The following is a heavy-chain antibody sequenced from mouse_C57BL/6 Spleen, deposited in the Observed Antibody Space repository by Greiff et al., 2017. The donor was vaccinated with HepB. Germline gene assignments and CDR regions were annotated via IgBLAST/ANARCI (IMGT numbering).Heavy chain of an antibody. Sequence: EVQLQQSGTVLARPGASVKISCKTSGYTFTSYWMHWVKQRPGQGLEWIGAIYPGNSDTSYNQKFKGKAKLTAVTSASTAYMELSSLTNEDSAVYYCTRETFYYGFWFAYWGQGTLVTVSA. J-gene: IGHJ3*01. D-gene: IGHD2-2*01. CDR1: GYTFTSYW. CDR3: TRETFYYGFWFAY. V-gene: IGHV1-5*01. CDR2: IYPGNSDT.